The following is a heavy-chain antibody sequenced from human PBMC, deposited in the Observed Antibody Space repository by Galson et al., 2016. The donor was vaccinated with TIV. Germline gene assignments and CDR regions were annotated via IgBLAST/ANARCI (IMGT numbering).Heavy chain of an antibody. J-gene: IGHJ6*02. CDR1: GLSVSINY. CDR3: ARDRVVDATYYYYYYGMDV. V-gene: IGHV3-66*02. D-gene: IGHD2-15*01. CDR2: IPDGGNT. Sequence: SLRLSCAASGLSVSINYMTWVRQAPGKGLEWVSLIPDGGNTYYPDSVKGRITVSRDNSKNTLYLQMNSLRVEDTAVYCCARDRVVDATYYYYYYGMDVWGQGTAVTVSS.